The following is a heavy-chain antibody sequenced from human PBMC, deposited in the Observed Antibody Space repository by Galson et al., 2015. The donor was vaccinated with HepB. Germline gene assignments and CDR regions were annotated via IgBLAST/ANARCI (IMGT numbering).Heavy chain of an antibody. J-gene: IGHJ5*02. D-gene: IGHD5-12*01. CDR1: GYTFTSYG. V-gene: IGHV1-18*01. CDR3: ARDIGWVATARFDP. CDR2: ISAYNGNT. Sequence: SVKVSCKASGYTFTSYGISWVRQAPGQGLEWMGWISAYNGNTNYAQKLQGRVTMTTDTSTHTAYVELRSLRSDDTAVYYCARDIGWVATARFDPWGQGTLVTVSS.